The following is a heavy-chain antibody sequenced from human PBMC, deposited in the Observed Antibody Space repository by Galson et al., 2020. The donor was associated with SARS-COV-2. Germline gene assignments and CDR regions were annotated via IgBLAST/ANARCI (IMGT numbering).Heavy chain of an antibody. CDR2: ISAYNGNT. J-gene: IGHJ3*02. V-gene: IGHV1-18*01. Sequence: ASVKVSCKASGYTFTSYGISWVRQAPGQGLEWMGWISAYNGNTTYAQKLQGRFTMTTDTSTSTAYIELRSLRSDDTAVYYCARDSYHYGSGSYYIKMVEDAFDIWGQGTMVTVSS. CDR1: GYTFTSYG. CDR3: ARDSYHYGSGSYYIKMVEDAFDI. D-gene: IGHD3-10*01.